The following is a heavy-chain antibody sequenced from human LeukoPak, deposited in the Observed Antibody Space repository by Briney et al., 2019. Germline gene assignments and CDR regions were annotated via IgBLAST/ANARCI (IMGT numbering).Heavy chain of an antibody. V-gene: IGHV4-30-4*07. D-gene: IGHD4-17*01. CDR1: GGSIGSSAYS. CDR3: AREGADYGDSFDY. CDR2: IYYSGST. Sequence: SETLSLTCTVSGGSIGSSAYSWGWIRQPPGKGLEWIGYIYYSGSTYYNPSLKSRVTISVDTSKNQFSLKLSSVTAADTAVYYCAREGADYGDSFDYWGQGTLVTVSS. J-gene: IGHJ4*02.